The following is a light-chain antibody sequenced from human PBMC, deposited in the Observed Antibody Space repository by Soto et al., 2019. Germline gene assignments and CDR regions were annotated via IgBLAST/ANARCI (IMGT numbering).Light chain of an antibody. CDR1: QSVSSSY. CDR3: QQYGSSLGLT. J-gene: IGKJ4*01. V-gene: IGKV3-20*01. Sequence: EIVLTQSPGTLSLSPGERATLSCRASQSVSSSYLAWYQQKPGQAPRLLISGASGRATGLPDRFSGSGSGTDFTLTISRLEPEDFAVYYCQQYGSSLGLTFGGGTKVEIK. CDR2: GAS.